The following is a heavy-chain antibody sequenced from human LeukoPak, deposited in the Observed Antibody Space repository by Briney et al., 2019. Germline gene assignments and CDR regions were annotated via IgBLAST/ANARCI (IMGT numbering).Heavy chain of an antibody. CDR2: VSTSGSFI. V-gene: IGHV3-21*01. CDR1: GFTFSSYS. CDR3: ARLSGYGSGSYFEYYFYTDV. D-gene: IGHD3-10*01. Sequence: GGSLRLSCAASGFTFSSYSINWVRQAPGKGLEWVSSVSTSGSFIYYADSVKGRFTISRDNTQNSVYLQMNSLRAEDTAVYYCARLSGYGSGSYFEYYFYTDVWGKGTTVTVSS. J-gene: IGHJ6*03.